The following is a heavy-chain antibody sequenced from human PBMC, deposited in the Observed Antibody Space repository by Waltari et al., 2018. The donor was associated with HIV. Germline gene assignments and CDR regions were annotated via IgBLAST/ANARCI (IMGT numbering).Heavy chain of an antibody. V-gene: IGHV1-3*01. D-gene: IGHD6-19*01. Sequence: QVQLVQSGAEVKKPGASVKVSCKASGYTFTSYAMHWVRQAPGQRLEWMGWINAGNGNTKYAQKFQGRVTMTRDTSASTAYRELSSLRSEDTAVYYCARGCEIAVAGTARCYFDYWGQGTLVTVSS. CDR3: ARGCEIAVAGTARCYFDY. J-gene: IGHJ4*02. CDR2: INAGNGNT. CDR1: GYTFTSYA.